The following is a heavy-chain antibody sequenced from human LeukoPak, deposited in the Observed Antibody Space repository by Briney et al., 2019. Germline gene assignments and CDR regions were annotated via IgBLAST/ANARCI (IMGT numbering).Heavy chain of an antibody. CDR3: ARDVNAGYSSGYAFDI. V-gene: IGHV3-66*01. J-gene: IGHJ3*02. CDR2: IYSGGST. D-gene: IGHD6-19*01. Sequence: GGSLRLSCAASGFTVSSNYMSWVRQAPGKELEWVSVIYSGGSTYYADSVKGRFTISRDNSKNTLYLQMNSLRAEDTAVYYCARDVNAGYSSGYAFDIWGQGTMVTVSS. CDR1: GFTVSSNY.